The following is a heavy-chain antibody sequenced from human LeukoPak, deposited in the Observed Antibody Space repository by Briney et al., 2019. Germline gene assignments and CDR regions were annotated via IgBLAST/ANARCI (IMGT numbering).Heavy chain of an antibody. D-gene: IGHD6-6*01. CDR2: IYTTGST. V-gene: IGHV4-4*07. CDR3: ARGTHSSSPIPLDY. CDR1: GGSISSYY. Sequence: PSETLSLTCTVSGGSISSYYWSWIRQPAGKGLEWIGRIYTTGSTSYNPSLKSRVTMSVDTSNNQFSLKVNSVTAADTAVYYCARGTHSSSPIPLDYWGREPWSPSPQ. J-gene: IGHJ4*02.